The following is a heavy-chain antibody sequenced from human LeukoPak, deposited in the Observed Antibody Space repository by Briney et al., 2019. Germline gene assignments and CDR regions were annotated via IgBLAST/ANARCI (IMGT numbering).Heavy chain of an antibody. V-gene: IGHV3-30*17. Sequence: GGSLRLSCAASGFTFSEHVVHWVRQAPGMGREWVAVISKDGSKTFYAGSVEGRFTFSRDNSENTLYLQMNYLKPEDTAVYYCAKDEGTIWNSKNDPFDIWGQGTMVTVSS. CDR3: AKDEGTIWNSKNDPFDI. CDR2: ISKDGSKT. CDR1: GFTFSEHV. J-gene: IGHJ3*02. D-gene: IGHD1-7*01.